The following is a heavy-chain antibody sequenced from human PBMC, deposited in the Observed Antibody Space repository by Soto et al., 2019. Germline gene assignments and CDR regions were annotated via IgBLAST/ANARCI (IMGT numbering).Heavy chain of an antibody. CDR3: ATETGDNWTYEVY. V-gene: IGHV4-4*07. J-gene: IGHJ4*02. D-gene: IGHD1-7*01. Sequence: QVQLQESGPGLVKPSETLSLTCTVSGGSISHYSCSWIRQSAGKGLEWIGRVYTSGNSHYNPSLRSRVSISVDKSRNQFSLRVTSVTAADTALYYCATETGDNWTYEVYWGQGTPVTVSS. CDR1: GGSISHYS. CDR2: VYTSGNS.